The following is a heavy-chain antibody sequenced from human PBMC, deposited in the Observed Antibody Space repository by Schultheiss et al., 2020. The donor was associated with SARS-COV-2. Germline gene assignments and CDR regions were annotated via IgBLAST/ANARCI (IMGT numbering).Heavy chain of an antibody. CDR1: GGSISSYY. D-gene: IGHD3-3*01. CDR2: INHSGST. J-gene: IGHJ6*03. Sequence: SETLSLTFTVSGGSISSYYWSWIRQPAGKGLEWIGEINHSGSTNYNPSLKSRVTISVDTSKNQFSLKLSSVTAADTAVYYCARGSYDFWSSYYYYYMDVWGKGTTVTVSS. CDR3: ARGSYDFWSSYYYYYMDV. V-gene: IGHV4-34*01.